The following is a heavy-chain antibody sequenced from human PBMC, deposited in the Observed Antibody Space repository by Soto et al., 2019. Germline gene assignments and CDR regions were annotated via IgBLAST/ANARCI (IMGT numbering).Heavy chain of an antibody. CDR1: GASMNSYH. V-gene: IGHV4-4*07. CDR3: ARDQGVAAAGITWFDP. D-gene: IGHD6-13*01. J-gene: IGHJ5*02. CDR2: IHSSGST. Sequence: SETLSLTCTVSGASMNSYHWSWIRQPAGKGLEWIGHIHSSGSTNYNPSLKSRVTMSVDTSKNQFSLRLMSLTAADTAVYYCARDQGVAAAGITWFDPWGQGSLVTVSS.